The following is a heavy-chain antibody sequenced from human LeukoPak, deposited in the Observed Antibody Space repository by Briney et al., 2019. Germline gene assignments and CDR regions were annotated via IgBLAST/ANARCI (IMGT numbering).Heavy chain of an antibody. D-gene: IGHD6-19*01. Sequence: GRSLRLSCAASGFTFDDYAMHWVRHAPGKGLEWVSGISWNSGSIGYADSVKGRFTISRDNAKNSLYLQMNSLRTEDTAFYYCAKDKFPSYSSAWYFFDYWGQGTLVTVSS. CDR3: AKDKFPSYSSAWYFFDY. CDR1: GFTFDDYA. CDR2: ISWNSGSI. J-gene: IGHJ4*02. V-gene: IGHV3-9*01.